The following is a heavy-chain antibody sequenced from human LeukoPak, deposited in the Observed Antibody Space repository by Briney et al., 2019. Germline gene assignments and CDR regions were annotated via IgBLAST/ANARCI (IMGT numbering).Heavy chain of an antibody. V-gene: IGHV4-34*01. CDR3: ARGVVIAPQTFDY. CDR2: ISHSGST. J-gene: IGHJ4*02. D-gene: IGHD2-21*01. Sequence: SETLSLTCAVYGGSFSGFYWSWIRQPPGKGLEWIGEISHSGSTNYNPSLKSRVTISVDTSKKQFSLKLSSVTAADTAVYYCARGVVIAPQTFDYWGQGTLVTVSS. CDR1: GGSFSGFY.